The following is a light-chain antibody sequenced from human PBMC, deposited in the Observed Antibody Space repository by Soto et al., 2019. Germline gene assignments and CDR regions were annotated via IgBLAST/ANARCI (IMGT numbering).Light chain of an antibody. CDR1: QSVNTY. Sequence: VLTQSPATLSLSPGNSATLSCRASQSVNTYLAWYQQNTGQAPRLLIHDESNRATGIPDRFSGSGSGTDLNLTISRLEPEDFAVYYCHKRSNWPLTCGGGTKVDIK. J-gene: IGKJ4*01. CDR3: HKRSNWPLT. V-gene: IGKV3-11*01. CDR2: DES.